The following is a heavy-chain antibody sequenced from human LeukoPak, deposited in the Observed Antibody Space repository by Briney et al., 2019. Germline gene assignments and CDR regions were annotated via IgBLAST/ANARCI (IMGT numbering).Heavy chain of an antibody. CDR3: ASYSGSYYRFDY. CDR1: GFTFSSYS. CDR2: ISSSGSYI. D-gene: IGHD1-26*01. J-gene: IGHJ4*02. Sequence: GGSLRLSCAASGFTFSSYSMNWVRQAPGKGLEWVSSISSSGSYIYYADSVKGRFTISRDNAKNSLYLQMNSLRAEDTAVYYCASYSGSYYRFDYWGQGTLVTVSS. V-gene: IGHV3-21*01.